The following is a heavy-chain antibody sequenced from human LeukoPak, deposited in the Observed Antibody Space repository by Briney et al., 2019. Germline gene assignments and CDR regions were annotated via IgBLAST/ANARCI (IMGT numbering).Heavy chain of an antibody. CDR1: GGSVSSGNYY. V-gene: IGHV4-61*01. CDR3: ARDYAFDI. Sequence: PSETLSLTCTVSGGSVSSGNYYWSWIRQPPGKGLEWIGYIYYSGSTNYNPSLKSRVTISVDTSKNQFSLKLSSVTAADTAVYYCARDYAFDIWGQGTMVTVSS. CDR2: IYYSGST. J-gene: IGHJ3*02.